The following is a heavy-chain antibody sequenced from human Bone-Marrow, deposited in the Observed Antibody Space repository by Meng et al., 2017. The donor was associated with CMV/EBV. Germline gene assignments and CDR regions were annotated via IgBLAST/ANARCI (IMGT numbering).Heavy chain of an antibody. V-gene: IGHV1-2*02. Sequence: ASVKVSCKASGYTFTGNFIHWVRQAPGQGLEWMGWINPNSGGINLAQKFQGRVTMTRDTSFNTAYMDLRTLKSDDTAVYYCARGSDSGNSFEYFDFWGQGALVTVYS. CDR2: INPNSGGI. CDR1: GYTFTGNF. CDR3: ARGSDSGNSFEYFDF. J-gene: IGHJ4*02. D-gene: IGHD4-23*01.